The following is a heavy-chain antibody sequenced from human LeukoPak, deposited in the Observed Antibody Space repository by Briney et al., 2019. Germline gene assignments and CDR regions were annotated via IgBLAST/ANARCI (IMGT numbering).Heavy chain of an antibody. CDR2: INTDGGTT. J-gene: IGHJ4*02. Sequence: GGSLRLSCAASGFTFSTFAMQWVRQAPEKGLEYVSGINTDGGTTFYANSVKGRFTISRDNPKNTLYLQMGSLRAEDTAVYYCARDGVATNDYWGQGILVTVSS. V-gene: IGHV3-64*01. D-gene: IGHD5-24*01. CDR3: ARDGVATNDY. CDR1: GFTFSTFA.